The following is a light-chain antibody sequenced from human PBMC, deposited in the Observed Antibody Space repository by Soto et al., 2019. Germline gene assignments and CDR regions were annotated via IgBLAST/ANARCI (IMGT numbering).Light chain of an antibody. Sequence: DIQMTQSPFSLSASVGDRVTIACRASQSINTNLNWYQQKPGKAPNLLIHAASNLQTGVPSRFSGSGSGTGFTLSISSLQPEDFATYYCQQSYSLPLTFGEGTKVEIK. CDR1: QSINTN. CDR3: QQSYSLPLT. V-gene: IGKV1-39*01. CDR2: AAS. J-gene: IGKJ4*01.